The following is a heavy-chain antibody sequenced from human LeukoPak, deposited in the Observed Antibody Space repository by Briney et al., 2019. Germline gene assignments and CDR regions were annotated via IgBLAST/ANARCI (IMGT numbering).Heavy chain of an antibody. CDR2: ISYDGTK. Sequence: GGSLRLSCAASGFTFSSYAMHWVRQAPGKGLEWVAFISYDGTKYYADFVKGRFTISRDNSKNTLYLQMNSLRAEDTAVYYCARDRSFIAAAGIDYWGQGTLVTVSS. V-gene: IGHV3-30*04. J-gene: IGHJ4*02. CDR1: GFTFSSYA. CDR3: ARDRSFIAAAGIDY. D-gene: IGHD6-13*01.